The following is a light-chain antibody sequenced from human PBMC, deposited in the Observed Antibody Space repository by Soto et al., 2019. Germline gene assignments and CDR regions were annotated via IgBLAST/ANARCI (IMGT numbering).Light chain of an antibody. CDR1: SSDVGGYNY. CDR3: SSYTTIDTYV. Sequence: QSVLTQPASVSGSPGQSITISCTGTSSDVGGYNYDSWCQQHPGKAPKLMIYEVSNRPSGVSNRFSGSKSGNTASLTISGLQAEDEADYYCSSYTTIDTYVFGTGTKVTVL. V-gene: IGLV2-14*01. J-gene: IGLJ1*01. CDR2: EVS.